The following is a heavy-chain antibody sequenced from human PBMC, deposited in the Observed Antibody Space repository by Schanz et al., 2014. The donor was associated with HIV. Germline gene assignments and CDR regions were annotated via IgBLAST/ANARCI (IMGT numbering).Heavy chain of an antibody. CDR2: IWYDGSYK. J-gene: IGHJ6*02. CDR3: ARMEQLIIGYYYGMDV. V-gene: IGHV3-33*01. D-gene: IGHD3-16*01. Sequence: QVQLVESGGGVVQPGRSLRLSCAASGFTFSNFAMHWVRQAPGKGLEWAAVIWYDGSYKYYADSVKGRFTISRDNPKNTLYLQMNSLRAEDTAVYYCARMEQLIIGYYYGMDVWGQGTTVTVSS. CDR1: GFTFSNFA.